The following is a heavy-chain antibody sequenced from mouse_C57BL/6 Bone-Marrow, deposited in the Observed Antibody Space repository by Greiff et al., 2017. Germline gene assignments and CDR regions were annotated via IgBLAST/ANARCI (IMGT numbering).Heavy chain of an antibody. Sequence: VQLQQSVAELVRPGASVTLSCTASGFNIKNPYMPWVKQRPEQGLEWIGRFDPANGNTKYAPKFQGKATITADTSSNTAYRQLSSLPAEDTAIYYCARWEGGSPVDYWGQGTTLTVSS. D-gene: IGHD4-1*01. V-gene: IGHV14-3*01. CDR2: FDPANGNT. CDR3: ARWEGGSPVDY. CDR1: GFNIKNPY. J-gene: IGHJ2*01.